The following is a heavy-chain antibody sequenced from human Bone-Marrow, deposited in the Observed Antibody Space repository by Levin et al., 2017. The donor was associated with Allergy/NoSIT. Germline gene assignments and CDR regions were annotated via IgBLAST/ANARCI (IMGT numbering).Heavy chain of an antibody. D-gene: IGHD6-19*01. CDR1: GFTFSSYW. Sequence: PGGSLRLSCAASGFTFSSYWMSWVRQAPGKGLEWVANIKQDGSEKYYVDSVKGRFTISRDNAKNSLYLQMNSLRAEDTAVYYCASPSVAGTEWNYFDYWGQGTLVTVSS. CDR2: IKQDGSEK. J-gene: IGHJ4*02. CDR3: ASPSVAGTEWNYFDY. V-gene: IGHV3-7*01.